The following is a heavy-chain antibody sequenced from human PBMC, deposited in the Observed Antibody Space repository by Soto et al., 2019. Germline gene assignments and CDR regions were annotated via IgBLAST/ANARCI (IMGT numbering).Heavy chain of an antibody. CDR2: INAGNGNT. CDR3: ARSRTPYYGSGSSKYNWFDP. Sequence: QVQLVQSGAEVKKPGASVKVSCKASGYTFTSYAMHWVRQAPGQRLEWMGWINAGNGNTKYSQKFQGRVTITRDTSARTAYMELSSLRSEDTAVYYCARSRTPYYGSGSSKYNWFDPWGQGSLVTVSS. V-gene: IGHV1-3*01. D-gene: IGHD3-10*01. CDR1: GYTFTSYA. J-gene: IGHJ5*02.